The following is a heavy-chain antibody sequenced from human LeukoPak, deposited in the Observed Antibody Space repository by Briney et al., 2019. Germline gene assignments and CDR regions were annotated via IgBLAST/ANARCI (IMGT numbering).Heavy chain of an antibody. CDR2: IDASGGTGT. CDR1: GFTFSDYS. D-gene: IGHD4-17*01. V-gene: IGHV3-23*01. CDR3: ARGASTVTRNLYY. J-gene: IGHJ4*02. Sequence: GGSVRLSCAASGFTFSDYSIHWVRQAPGKGLEWVSIIDASGGTGTYNAESVKGRSSISRDNSMNTLYLQMNSLGAEETAVSYCARGASTVTRNLYYWGQGTLVTVSS.